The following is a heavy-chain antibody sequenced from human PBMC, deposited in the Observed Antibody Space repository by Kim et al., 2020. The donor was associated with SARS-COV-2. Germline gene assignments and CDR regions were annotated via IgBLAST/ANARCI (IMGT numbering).Heavy chain of an antibody. D-gene: IGHD3-3*01. CDR3: ATRVVPTTIALDV. J-gene: IGHJ6*02. Sequence: YADSVKGRFTISRDNSKNTLYLQMNSLRAEDTALYYCATRVVPTTIALDVWGQGTTVTVSS. V-gene: IGHV3-23*05.